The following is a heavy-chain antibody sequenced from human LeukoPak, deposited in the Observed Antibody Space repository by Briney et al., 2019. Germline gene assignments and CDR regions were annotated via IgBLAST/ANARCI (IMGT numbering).Heavy chain of an antibody. V-gene: IGHV3-48*01. D-gene: IGHD6-6*01. J-gene: IGHJ4*02. Sequence: GESLKISCAASGFTFSSYSMNWVRQAPGKGLEWVSYISSSSSTIYYADSVKGRFTISRDNAKNSLYLQMNSLRAEDTAVYYCARDPVEYSSSSEHYDYWGQGTLVTVSS. CDR1: GFTFSSYS. CDR3: ARDPVEYSSSSEHYDY. CDR2: ISSSSSTI.